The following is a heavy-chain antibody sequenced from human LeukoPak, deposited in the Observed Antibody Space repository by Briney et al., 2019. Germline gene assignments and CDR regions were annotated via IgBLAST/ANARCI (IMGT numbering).Heavy chain of an antibody. D-gene: IGHD3-22*01. V-gene: IGHV3-23*01. Sequence: PGESLRLSCAASGFTFSSYAMSWVRQAPGKGLEWVSAISGSGGSTYYADSVKGRFTISRDNSKNTLYLQMNSLRAEDTAVYYCAKDWSYYDSSGYPHDYWGQGTLVTVSS. CDR1: GFTFSSYA. CDR2: ISGSGGST. J-gene: IGHJ4*02. CDR3: AKDWSYYDSSGYPHDY.